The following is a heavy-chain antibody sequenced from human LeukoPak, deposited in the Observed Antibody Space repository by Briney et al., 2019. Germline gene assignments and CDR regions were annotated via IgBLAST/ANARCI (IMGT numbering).Heavy chain of an antibody. V-gene: IGHV1-18*04. CDR3: ARANRVLRLFWFRGATNFDY. J-gene: IGHJ4*02. CDR2: ISAYNGNT. Sequence: ASVKVSCKASGYTFTGNYMHWVRQAPGQGLEWMGWISAYNGNTNYAQKLQGRVTMTTDTSTSTAYMELRSLRSDDTAVYYCARANRVLRLFWFRGATNFDYWGQGTLVTVSS. CDR1: GYTFTGNY. D-gene: IGHD3-3*01.